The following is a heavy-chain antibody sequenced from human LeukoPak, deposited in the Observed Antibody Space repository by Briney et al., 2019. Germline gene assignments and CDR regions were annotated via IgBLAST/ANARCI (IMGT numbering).Heavy chain of an antibody. J-gene: IGHJ4*02. V-gene: IGHV3-23*01. D-gene: IGHD3-10*01. CDR2: VSAGGIT. CDR1: GFTFNNYA. CDR3: AIRVYGEDLVGSFFDH. Sequence: GGSLRLSCAASGFTFNNYAMSWVRQPPGKGLEWVSAVSAGGITHYGDSLKGRFTFSRDNSRNTLYLELDNLRVEDTAVSYFAIRVYGEDLVGSFFDHWGQGTLVTVSS.